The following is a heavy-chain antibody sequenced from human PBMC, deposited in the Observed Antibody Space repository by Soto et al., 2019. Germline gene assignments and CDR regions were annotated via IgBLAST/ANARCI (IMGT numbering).Heavy chain of an antibody. CDR2: INPNSGGT. D-gene: IGHD3-10*01. CDR3: ARSDGSGSYYPDY. J-gene: IGHJ4*02. CDR1: GYTFTGYY. V-gene: IGHV1-2*02. Sequence: GASVKVSCKASGYTFTGYYMHWVRQAPGQGLEWMGWINPNSGGTNYAQKFQGRVTMTRDTSISTAYMELSRLRSDDTAVYYCARSDGSGSYYPDYWGQGTLVTVSS.